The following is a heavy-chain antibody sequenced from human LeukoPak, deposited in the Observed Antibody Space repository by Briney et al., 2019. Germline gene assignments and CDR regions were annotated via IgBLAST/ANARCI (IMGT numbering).Heavy chain of an antibody. CDR2: IYYSGST. D-gene: IGHD3-3*01. Sequence: KPSETLSLTCTVSGGSISSYYWSWIRQPQGKGLEWIGYIYYSGSTNYNPSLKSRVTMSVDTSKNQFSLKLSSVTAADTAVYYCARTYYDFWSGYYPTYYYYYYIDVWGKGTTVTVSS. CDR1: GGSISSYY. V-gene: IGHV4-59*01. CDR3: ARTYYDFWSGYYPTYYYYYYIDV. J-gene: IGHJ6*03.